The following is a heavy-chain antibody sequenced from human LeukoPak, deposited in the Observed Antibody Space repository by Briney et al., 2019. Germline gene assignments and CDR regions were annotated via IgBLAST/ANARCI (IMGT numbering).Heavy chain of an antibody. CDR2: SNDSGGT. CDR1: GGTFSGYY. J-gene: IGHJ6*03. CDR3: ARDSSSTASLYYYYYMDV. Sequence: SETLSLTCAVYGGTFSGYYWSWIRQPPGKRLEWVGESNDSGGTNYNPSLKSRVTISADKSKNQVSLKLTSVTAADTAVYYCARDSSSTASLYYYYYMDVWGKGTTVTVSS. D-gene: IGHD6-13*01. V-gene: IGHV4-34*01.